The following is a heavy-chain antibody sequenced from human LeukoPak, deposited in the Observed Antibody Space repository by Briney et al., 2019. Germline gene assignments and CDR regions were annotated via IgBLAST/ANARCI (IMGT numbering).Heavy chain of an antibody. D-gene: IGHD4/OR15-4a*01. CDR2: ISGSGGST. Sequence: ASVKVSCKASGGTFSSYAMSWVRQAPGKGLEWVSAISGSGGSTYYADSVKGRFTISRDNSKNTLYLQMNSLRAEDTAVYYCAKDQGCVDYWGQGTLVTVSS. J-gene: IGHJ4*02. V-gene: IGHV3-23*01. CDR1: GGTFSSYA. CDR3: AKDQGCVDY.